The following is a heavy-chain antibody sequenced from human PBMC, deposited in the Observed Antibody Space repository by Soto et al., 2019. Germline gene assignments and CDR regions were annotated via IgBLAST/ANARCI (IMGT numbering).Heavy chain of an antibody. V-gene: IGHV4-34*02. J-gene: IGHJ4*02. CDR3: ARGPPNDDVWSGETLDS. D-gene: IGHD3-3*01. CDR1: GGSFSAYH. CDR2: INHSGST. Sequence: QVQLQQWGAGLLKPSETLSLTCAVYGGSFSAYHWSWIRQPPGKGLEWIGEINHSGSTNSSPSLKSRVTISVDTSKSQFSLKLTSVTAADTAVYYCARGPPNDDVWSGETLDSWGQGTLVTVSS.